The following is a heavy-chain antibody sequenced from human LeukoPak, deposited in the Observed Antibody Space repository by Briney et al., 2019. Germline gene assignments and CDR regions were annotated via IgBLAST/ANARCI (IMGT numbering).Heavy chain of an antibody. CDR1: GYIFTSYF. D-gene: IGHD5-24*01. J-gene: IGHJ3*02. V-gene: IGHV1-46*01. CDR2: INPGGGNT. Sequence: GASVKVSCKASGYIFTSYFMHWVRQAPGQGLEWMGLINPGGGNTNYAQNFQGRVTMTRDTSTSTVYMELSSLRSEDTAIYYCARIRDGYNDAYDIWGQGTVVTVPS. CDR3: ARIRDGYNDAYDI.